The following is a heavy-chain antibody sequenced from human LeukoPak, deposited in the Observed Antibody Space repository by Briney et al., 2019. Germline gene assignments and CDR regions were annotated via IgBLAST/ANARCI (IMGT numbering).Heavy chain of an antibody. V-gene: IGHV3-23*01. CDR2: ISGSGGST. Sequence: PGGSLRLSCAASGFTFSSYAISWVRQAPGKGLEWVSAISGSGGSTYYADSVKGRFTISRDNSKNTLYLQMNSLRAEDTAVYYCAKNYRPWEPHGYYYYMDVWGKGTTVTVSS. CDR1: GFTFSSYA. CDR3: AKNYRPWEPHGYYYYMDV. J-gene: IGHJ6*03. D-gene: IGHD1-26*01.